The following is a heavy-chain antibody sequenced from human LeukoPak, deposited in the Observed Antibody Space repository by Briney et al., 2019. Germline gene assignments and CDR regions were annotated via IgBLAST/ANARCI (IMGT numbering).Heavy chain of an antibody. CDR2: FYPEDGAT. D-gene: IGHD1-26*01. V-gene: IGHV1-24*01. J-gene: IGHJ1*01. CDR1: GDTLTELS. CDR3: ATGSGSYGPSLPYQH. Sequence: ASVTVSCKVSGDTLTELSMHWVRQAPGKGLEWMGGFYPEDGATIYAQKFQGRVTVTEDTSTDTAYMELSSLRSEDTAVYYCATGSGSYGPSLPYQHWGQGTLVTVSS.